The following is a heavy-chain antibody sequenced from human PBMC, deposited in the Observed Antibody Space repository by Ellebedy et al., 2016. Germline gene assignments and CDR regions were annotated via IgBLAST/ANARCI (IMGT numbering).Heavy chain of an antibody. CDR2: ISGSGGDT. CDR3: AKQGEWLPHLDY. V-gene: IGHV3-23*01. D-gene: IGHD6-19*01. CDR1: GFDLSNYA. J-gene: IGHJ4*02. Sequence: GGSLRLSXAASGFDLSNYAMSWVRQAPGKGLEWVSGISGSGGDTYYADSVKGRFTISRDSFKSTLFLEMKSLRAEDTAVYYCAKQGEWLPHLDYWGQGTLVTVSS.